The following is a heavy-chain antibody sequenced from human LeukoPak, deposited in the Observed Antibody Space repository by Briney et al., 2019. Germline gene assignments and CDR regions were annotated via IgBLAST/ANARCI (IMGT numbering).Heavy chain of an antibody. CDR1: GFTVSRNW. CDR2: MNEDGSAK. Sequence: GGSLRLSCAASGFTVSRNWASWARHAPGGGREWVTYMNEDGSAKIYVDCVKGRFTITRDNAQNSVFLQMNSLRAEDTAVYYCARVSLGLARYSGLDVWGQGTTVTVSS. J-gene: IGHJ6*02. CDR3: ARVSLGLARYSGLDV. D-gene: IGHD3-9*01. V-gene: IGHV3-7*01.